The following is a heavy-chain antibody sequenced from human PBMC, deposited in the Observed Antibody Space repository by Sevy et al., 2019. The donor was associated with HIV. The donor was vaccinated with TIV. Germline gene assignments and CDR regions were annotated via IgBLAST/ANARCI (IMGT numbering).Heavy chain of an antibody. Sequence: ASVKVSCKVSGYSVTGLSMHWVRQAPGKELEWMGSFDPEDGERIYAQKLEGRVTMTEDTSADTAYMELNSLRFEDTAVYYCATTKDYYESSGCPFDYWGQGTLVTVSS. D-gene: IGHD3-22*01. V-gene: IGHV1-24*01. CDR3: ATTKDYYESSGCPFDY. CDR2: FDPEDGER. CDR1: GYSVTGLS. J-gene: IGHJ4*02.